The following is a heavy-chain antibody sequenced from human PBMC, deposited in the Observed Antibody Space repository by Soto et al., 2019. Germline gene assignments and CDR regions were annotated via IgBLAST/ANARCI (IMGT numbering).Heavy chain of an antibody. D-gene: IGHD2-2*01. CDR2: ISAYNGNT. CDR1: GYTFTTYG. V-gene: IGHV1-18*01. Sequence: ASVKVSCKASGYTFTTYGISWVRQAPGQGLEWMGWISAYNGNTNYAQKLQGRVTMTTDTSTSTAYMELRSLRSDDTAVYYCAREKYQGDWFDPWGQGTLVTVSS. CDR3: AREKYQGDWFDP. J-gene: IGHJ5*02.